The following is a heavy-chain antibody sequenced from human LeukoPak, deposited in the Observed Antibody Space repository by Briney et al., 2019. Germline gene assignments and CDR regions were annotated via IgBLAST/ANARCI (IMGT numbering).Heavy chain of an antibody. J-gene: IGHJ3*02. D-gene: IGHD3-10*01. V-gene: IGHV4-59*12. CDR1: GGSISSYY. CDR2: IYYSGST. Sequence: SETLSLTCTVSGGSISSYYWSWIRQPPGKGLEWIGYIYYSGSTNYNPSLKSRVTISVDTSKNQFSLKLSSVTAADTAVYYCARERPLLWFGELRGDQGGAFDIWGQGTMVTVSS. CDR3: ARERPLLWFGELRGDQGGAFDI.